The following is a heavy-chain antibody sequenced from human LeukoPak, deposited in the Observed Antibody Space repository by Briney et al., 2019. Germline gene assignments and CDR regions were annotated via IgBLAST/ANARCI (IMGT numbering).Heavy chain of an antibody. Sequence: GGSLRLSCAASGFTFSLYWMNWVRRAPGKGLEWVANIKQDGSEKNYVDSVKGRFTISRDNSKNTLYLQMNSLRAEDTAVYYCAKVLAYYFDYWGQGTLVTVSS. CDR1: GFTFSLYW. V-gene: IGHV3-7*03. J-gene: IGHJ4*02. CDR2: IKQDGSEK. CDR3: AKVLAYYFDY.